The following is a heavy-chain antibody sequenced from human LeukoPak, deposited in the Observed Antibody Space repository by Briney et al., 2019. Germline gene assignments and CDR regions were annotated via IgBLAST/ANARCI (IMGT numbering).Heavy chain of an antibody. CDR1: GFTFGSYA. D-gene: IGHD3-3*01. J-gene: IGHJ4*02. Sequence: GGSLRLSCAASGFTFGSYAMSWVRQAPGKGLEWVSAISGSGGSTYYADSVKGRFTISRDNSKNTLYLQMNSLRAEDTAVYYCAKDRTYDFWSASVFDYWGQGTLVTVSS. CDR3: AKDRTYDFWSASVFDY. CDR2: ISGSGGST. V-gene: IGHV3-23*01.